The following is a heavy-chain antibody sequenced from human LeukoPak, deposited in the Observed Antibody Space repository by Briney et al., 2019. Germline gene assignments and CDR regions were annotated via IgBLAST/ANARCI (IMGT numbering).Heavy chain of an antibody. CDR2: INSDGSST. J-gene: IGHJ4*02. CDR3: ARDWGNYFEY. D-gene: IGHD7-27*01. Sequence: PGGSLRLSCAASGFTFSSNWMHWVGQAPGKGLVGVSRINSDGSSTRYADSVKGRFTISRDNAKNTLYLQMNSLRAEDTAVYYCARDWGNYFEYWGQGTLVTVSS. CDR1: GFTFSSNW. V-gene: IGHV3-74*01.